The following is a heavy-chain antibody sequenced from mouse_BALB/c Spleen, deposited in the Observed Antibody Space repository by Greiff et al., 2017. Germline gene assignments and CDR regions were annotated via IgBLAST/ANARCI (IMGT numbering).Heavy chain of an antibody. J-gene: IGHJ2*01. CDR2: ISTYYGDA. CDR3: ARSYDYDGDYFDY. V-gene: IGHV1S137*01. D-gene: IGHD2-4*01. Sequence: VQLQQSGAELVRPGVSVKISCKGSGYTFTDYAMHWVKQSHAKSLEWIGVISTYYGDASYNQKFKGKATMTVDKSSSTAYMELASLTSEDSAIYYCARSYDYDGDYFDYWGQGTTLTVSS. CDR1: GYTFTDYA.